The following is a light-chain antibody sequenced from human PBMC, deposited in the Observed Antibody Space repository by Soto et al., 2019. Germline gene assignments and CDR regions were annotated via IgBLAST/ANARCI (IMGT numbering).Light chain of an antibody. J-gene: IGKJ5*01. CDR2: AAS. V-gene: IGKV1-39*01. Sequence: DIQMTQSPCSLSASVGDRVTITCRASESINRHLNWYQQKPGKAPKLLIYAASSLQNGVPSRFSGSGSGTDFTLTISNLQPEDFATYYCQQSYRTLSITFGQGTRLEIK. CDR3: QQSYRTLSIT. CDR1: ESINRH.